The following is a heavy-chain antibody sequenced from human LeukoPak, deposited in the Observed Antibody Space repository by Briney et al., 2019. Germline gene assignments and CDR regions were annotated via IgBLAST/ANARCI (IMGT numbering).Heavy chain of an antibody. J-gene: IGHJ4*02. CDR3: GRGRRYSSSWYVIDY. Sequence: SETLSPTCTVSAGSISSYYWSWIRQPPGKGLEWIGYIYYSGSTNYNPSLRSRVTISVDTSKNQFSLKLSSVTAADTAVYYCGRGRRYSSSWYVIDYWGQGTLVTVSS. V-gene: IGHV4-59*01. CDR1: AGSISSYY. D-gene: IGHD6-13*01. CDR2: IYYSGST.